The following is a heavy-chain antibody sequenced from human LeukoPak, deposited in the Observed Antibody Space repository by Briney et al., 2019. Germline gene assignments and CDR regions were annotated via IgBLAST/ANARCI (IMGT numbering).Heavy chain of an antibody. CDR2: VSSRGTYI. D-gene: IGHD4-4*01. Sequence: PGGSLRLSCVASGFTFSTYNMNWVRQAPGKGLEWVSSVSSRGTYIYYADSLKGRFTISRDNAKNSLYLQMNSLRAEDTAVYYCAREWMDYRGIYGMDVWGQGTTVTVSS. CDR3: AREWMDYRGIYGMDV. V-gene: IGHV3-21*01. J-gene: IGHJ6*02. CDR1: GFTFSTYN.